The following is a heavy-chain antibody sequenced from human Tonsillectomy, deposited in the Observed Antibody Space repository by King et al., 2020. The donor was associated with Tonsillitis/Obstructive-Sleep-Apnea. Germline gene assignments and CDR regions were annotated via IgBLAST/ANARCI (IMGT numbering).Heavy chain of an antibody. CDR2: ISSSSSYT. V-gene: IGHV3-11*05. Sequence: VQLVESGGGLVKPGGSLRLSCAASGFTFSDYYMSWLRQAPGKGLEWVSYISSSSSYTNYADSVKGRFTISRDNAKNSLYLQMNSLRAGDTAVYYSARVGVSHGSGSYAFDIWGQGTMVTVSS. J-gene: IGHJ3*02. CDR3: ARVGVSHGSGSYAFDI. CDR1: GFTFSDYY. D-gene: IGHD3-10*01.